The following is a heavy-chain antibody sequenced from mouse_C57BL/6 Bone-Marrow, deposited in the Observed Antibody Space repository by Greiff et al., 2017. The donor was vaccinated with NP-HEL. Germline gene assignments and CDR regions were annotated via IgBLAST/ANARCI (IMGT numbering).Heavy chain of an antibody. CDR3: ARRSNVDYAMDY. V-gene: IGHV1-47*01. CDR1: GYTFTTYP. Sequence: VKLMESGAELVKPGASVKMSCKASGYTFTTYPIEWMKQSHGKCLEWIGNFHPYNDDTKYNEMFKGKATLTVEKSSSTVYLALSLLTSDDSAVFSRARRSNVDYAMDYWGQGTSVTVSS. D-gene: IGHD1-1*01. CDR2: FHPYNDDT. J-gene: IGHJ4*01.